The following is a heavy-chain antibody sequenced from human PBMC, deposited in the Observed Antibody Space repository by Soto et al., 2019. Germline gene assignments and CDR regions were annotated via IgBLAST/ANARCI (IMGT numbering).Heavy chain of an antibody. CDR2: INPNSGGT. J-gene: IGHJ4*02. D-gene: IGHD5-18*01. V-gene: IGHV1-2*04. Sequence: ASVKVSCKASGYTFTGYYMHWVRQAPGQGLEWMGWINPNSGGTNYAQKFQGWVTMTRDTSISTAYMELSRLRSDDTAVYYCARDRGYSYGPFDYWGQGTLVTFSS. CDR1: GYTFTGYY. CDR3: ARDRGYSYGPFDY.